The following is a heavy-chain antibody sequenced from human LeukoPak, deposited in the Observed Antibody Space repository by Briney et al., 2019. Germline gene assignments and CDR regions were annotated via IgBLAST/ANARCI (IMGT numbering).Heavy chain of an antibody. D-gene: IGHD3-9*01. J-gene: IGHJ4*02. CDR1: GGSMSSYY. CDR3: ASSQYDILTGYYNVGLG. V-gene: IGHV4-34*01. Sequence: SETLSLTCTVSGGSMSSYYWSWIRQPPGKGLEWIGEINHSGSTNYNPSLKSRVTISVDTSKNQFSLKLSSVTAADTAVYYCASSQYDILTGYYNVGLGWGQGTLVTVSS. CDR2: INHSGST.